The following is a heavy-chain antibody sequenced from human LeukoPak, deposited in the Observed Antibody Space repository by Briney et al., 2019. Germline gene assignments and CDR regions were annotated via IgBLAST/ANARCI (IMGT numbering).Heavy chain of an antibody. CDR2: IKQDGTEK. CDR1: GFTFSSYG. D-gene: IGHD3-10*02. J-gene: IGHJ6*04. V-gene: IGHV3-7*01. Sequence: PGGSLRLPCAASGFTFSSYGMHWVRQAPGKGLEWVANIKQDGTEKYYVDSVKGRFTISRDNAKNSLYLQMNSLRAEDTAVYYCAELGITMIGGVWGKGTTVTISS. CDR3: AELGITMIGGV.